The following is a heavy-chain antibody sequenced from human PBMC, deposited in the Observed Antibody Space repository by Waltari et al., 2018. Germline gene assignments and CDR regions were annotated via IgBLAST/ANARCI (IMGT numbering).Heavy chain of an antibody. CDR2: IRWNSGSI. Sequence: EVQLVESGGGLVQPGRSLRLSCAASGFTFDDYAMHWVRQAPGKGLEWVSGIRWNSGSIGYADSVKGRFTISRDNAKNSLYLQMNSLRAEDTALYYCAKDMSYYGSGSYPVPFDYWGQGTLVTVSS. CDR1: GFTFDDYA. D-gene: IGHD3-10*01. J-gene: IGHJ4*02. V-gene: IGHV3-9*01. CDR3: AKDMSYYGSGSYPVPFDY.